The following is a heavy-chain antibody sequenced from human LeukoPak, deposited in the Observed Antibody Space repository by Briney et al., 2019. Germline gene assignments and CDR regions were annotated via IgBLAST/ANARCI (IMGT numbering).Heavy chain of an antibody. CDR2: IYYSGST. D-gene: IGHD6-19*01. J-gene: IGHJ4*02. CDR1: GGSVSSGSYY. V-gene: IGHV4-61*01. Sequence: PSVTLSLTCTVSGGSVSSGSYYWSWIRQPPGKGLEWIGYIYYSGSTNYNPSLKSRVTISVDTSKNQFSLKLSSVTAADTAVYYCARGISSGWSRAVGYWGQGTLVTVSS. CDR3: ARGISSGWSRAVGY.